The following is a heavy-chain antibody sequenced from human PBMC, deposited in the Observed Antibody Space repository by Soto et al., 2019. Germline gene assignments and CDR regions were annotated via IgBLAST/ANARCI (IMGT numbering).Heavy chain of an antibody. Sequence: PGGSLRLSCAASGFTFSSYSMNWVRQAPGKGLERIGTIYYSGSTYSNSSLKSRVTISVDTSKNQFSLKLSSVTAADTAIYYCARHYGAFDPWGQGTLVTVSS. D-gene: IGHD4-17*01. CDR3: ARHYGAFDP. CDR2: IYYSGST. V-gene: IGHV4-39*01. CDR1: GFTFSSYSMN. J-gene: IGHJ5*02.